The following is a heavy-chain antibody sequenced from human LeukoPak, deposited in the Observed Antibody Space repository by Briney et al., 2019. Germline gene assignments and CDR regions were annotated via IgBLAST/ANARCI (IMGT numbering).Heavy chain of an antibody. CDR3: ARSRSGSVAGTSDY. J-gene: IGHJ4*02. D-gene: IGHD6-19*01. CDR1: GFTFRNYW. Sequence: GRSLRLSCAASGFTFRNYWMGWVRQAPGKGLEWVSSVSTDGDTYYTDSVKGWFTISRDVSRNTLFLQMISLRAEDTALYYCARSRSGSVAGTSDYWGQGTLVIVSS. CDR2: VSTDGDT. V-gene: IGHV3-23*01.